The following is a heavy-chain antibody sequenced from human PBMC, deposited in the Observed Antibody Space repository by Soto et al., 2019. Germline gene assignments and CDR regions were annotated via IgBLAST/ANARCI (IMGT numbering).Heavy chain of an antibody. CDR2: ISSSSSYI. Sequence: WWCLRLSSAACGVNLRNYNMNWVRQAPGKGLEWVSSISSSSSYIYYADSMKGRFTISRDNAKNSLYLQMNSLRAEDTAVYYCARDRGQTSGHTSRFDSWGQGALVTVSS. V-gene: IGHV3-21*01. CDR1: GVNLRNYN. D-gene: IGHD6-19*01. CDR3: ARDRGQTSGHTSRFDS. J-gene: IGHJ4*02.